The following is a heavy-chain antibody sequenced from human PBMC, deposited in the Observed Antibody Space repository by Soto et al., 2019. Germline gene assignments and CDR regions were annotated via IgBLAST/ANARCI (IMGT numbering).Heavy chain of an antibody. CDR1: GGSFSGYY. CDR2: IYYSGST. V-gene: IGHV4-30-4*01. D-gene: IGHD3-22*01. CDR3: ARADSSGYYYVSYFDY. J-gene: IGHJ4*02. Sequence: SQTLSLTCAVYGGSFSGYYWSWIRQPPGKGLEWIGYIYYSGSTYYNPSLKSRVTISVDTSKNQFSLKLSSVTAADTAVYYCARADSSGYYYVSYFDYWGQGTLVTVSS.